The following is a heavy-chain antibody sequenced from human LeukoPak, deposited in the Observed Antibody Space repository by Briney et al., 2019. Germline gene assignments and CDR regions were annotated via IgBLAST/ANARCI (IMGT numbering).Heavy chain of an antibody. J-gene: IGHJ4*02. CDR1: GFPFSSYS. CDR3: ARSIPYGTTWYGRSDY. V-gene: IGHV3-7*03. D-gene: IGHD6-13*01. CDR2: IKPDGTTK. Sequence: GGSLRLSCAASGFPFSSYSMTWVRQAPGKGLEWVANIKPDGTTKFYVDSVKGRFTISRDNALNSLYLQMNSLRAEDTAIYYCARSIPYGTTWYGRSDYWAREPWSPSPQ.